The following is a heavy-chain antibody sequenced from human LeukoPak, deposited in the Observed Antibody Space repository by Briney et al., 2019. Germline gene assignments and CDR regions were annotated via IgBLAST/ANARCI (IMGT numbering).Heavy chain of an antibody. J-gene: IGHJ4*02. D-gene: IGHD6-6*01. CDR3: ARQRHSYSSSSWAAGNYFDY. Sequence: GESPKISCKGSGYSFTSYWIGWVRQMPGKGLEWMGIIYPGDSDTRYSPSFQAQVTISADKSISPAYLQWSSLKASDTAMYYCARQRHSYSSSSWAAGNYFDYWGQGTLVTVSS. CDR1: GYSFTSYW. CDR2: IYPGDSDT. V-gene: IGHV5-51*01.